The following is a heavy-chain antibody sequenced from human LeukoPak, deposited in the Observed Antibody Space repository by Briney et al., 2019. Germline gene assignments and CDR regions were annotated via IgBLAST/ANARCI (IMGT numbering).Heavy chain of an antibody. J-gene: IGHJ4*02. V-gene: IGHV1-18*01. Sequence: ASVKVSCKASGYTFTSYGISWVRQAPGQGLEWMGWISAYNGNTNYAQKLQGRVTMTTDTSTSTAYVELRSLRSDDTAVYYCAVTPRGYSSGWYQDLYDYWGQGTLVTVSS. D-gene: IGHD6-19*01. CDR3: AVTPRGYSSGWYQDLYDY. CDR1: GYTFTSYG. CDR2: ISAYNGNT.